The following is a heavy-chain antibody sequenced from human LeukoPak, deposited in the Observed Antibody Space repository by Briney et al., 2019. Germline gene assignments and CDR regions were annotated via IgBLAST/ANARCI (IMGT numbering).Heavy chain of an antibody. CDR1: QFTFSSYA. J-gene: IGHJ6*02. V-gene: IGHV3-49*04. CDR3: TSYGSGSYYNGYGMDV. D-gene: IGHD3-10*01. CDR2: IRSKAYGGTT. Sequence: GGSLRLSCVASQFTFSSYAMSWVRQAPGKGLEWVGFIRSKAYGGTTEYAASVKGRFTISRDDSKSIAYLQMNSLKTEDTAVYYCTSYGSGSYYNGYGMDVWGQGTTVTVSS.